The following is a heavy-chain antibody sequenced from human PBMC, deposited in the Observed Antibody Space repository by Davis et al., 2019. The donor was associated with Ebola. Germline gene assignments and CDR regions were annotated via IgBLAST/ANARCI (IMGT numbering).Heavy chain of an antibody. V-gene: IGHV3-48*02. CDR3: ARDGWFDP. Sequence: GESLKISCAGSGFTFSDYAMNWVRQAPGKGLEWVSYISSSSSTIYYADSVKGRFTISRDNAKNSLFLQMNSLRDEDTAVYYCARDGWFDPWGQGTLVTVSS. J-gene: IGHJ5*02. CDR2: ISSSSSTI. CDR1: GFTFSDYA.